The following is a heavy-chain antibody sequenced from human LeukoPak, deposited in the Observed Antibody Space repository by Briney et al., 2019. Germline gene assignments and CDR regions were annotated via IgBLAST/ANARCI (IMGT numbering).Heavy chain of an antibody. CDR2: IYRSGIT. V-gene: IGHV4-38-2*01. CDR1: GYPISSGYH. Sequence: PSETLSLTCLVSGYPISSGYHCGWLRQPPRKGLEWIGSIYRSGITYYNPSLKSRVTMSVDTSKNQFSLKLSSVTAADTAVYYCARHDWTFDIWGQGTMVTASS. J-gene: IGHJ3*02. CDR3: ARHDWTFDI. D-gene: IGHD3-9*01.